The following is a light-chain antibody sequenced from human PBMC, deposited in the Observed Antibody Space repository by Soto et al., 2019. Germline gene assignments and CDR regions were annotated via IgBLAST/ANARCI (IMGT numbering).Light chain of an antibody. CDR1: QSFTSNY. V-gene: IGKV3-20*01. Sequence: EIVLTQSPGTLSLSPGERVTLSCGASQSFTSNYLAWYQQKPGQAPRLLIYGASTRATGIPDRFSGSGSGTDFTLTISRLEPEDFAVYYCHQYGSSPRTFGQGTKVDIK. CDR3: HQYGSSPRT. CDR2: GAS. J-gene: IGKJ1*01.